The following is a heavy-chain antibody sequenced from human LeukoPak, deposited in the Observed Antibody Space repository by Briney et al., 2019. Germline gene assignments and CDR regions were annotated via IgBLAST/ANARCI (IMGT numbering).Heavy chain of an antibody. Sequence: GGSLRLSCAASGFTFSSYAMSWVRQAPGKGLEWVSAISGSGGSTYYADSVKGRFTISRDNSKNTLYLQMNSLKAEDTAVYYCAKDRIVLRFLEWLLIFDYWGQGTLVTVSS. CDR2: ISGSGGST. CDR3: AKDRIVLRFLEWLLIFDY. J-gene: IGHJ4*02. D-gene: IGHD3-3*01. CDR1: GFTFSSYA. V-gene: IGHV3-23*01.